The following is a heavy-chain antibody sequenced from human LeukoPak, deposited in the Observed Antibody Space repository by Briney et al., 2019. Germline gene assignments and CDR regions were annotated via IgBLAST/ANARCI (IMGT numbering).Heavy chain of an antibody. CDR2: LSDDGFKT. CDR3: AKDVNTGGDYFDH. J-gene: IGHJ4*02. Sequence: GGSLRLSCAASGFTFSNYAMNWVRQAPGKGLEWVSGLSDDGFKTYYADSVKGRFTISRDNSKNTLYLQMNSLRAEDTAVYYCAKDVNTGGDYFDHWGQGTLVTVSS. CDR1: GFTFSNYA. D-gene: IGHD1-14*01. V-gene: IGHV3-23*01.